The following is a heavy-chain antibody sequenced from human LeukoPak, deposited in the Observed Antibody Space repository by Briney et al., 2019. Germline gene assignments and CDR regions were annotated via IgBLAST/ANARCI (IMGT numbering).Heavy chain of an antibody. CDR3: AKDTRYGSETFGAFDI. J-gene: IGHJ3*02. CDR1: GFTFSNYA. V-gene: IGHV3-23*01. D-gene: IGHD3-10*01. Sequence: PGGSLRLSCAASGFTFSNYAMSWVRQAPGKGLEWVSGTSGGGGDTSYADSVKGRFTISRDNSKNTLYLHMNSLRAGDTAVYYCAKDTRYGSETFGAFDIWGQGTMITVSS. CDR2: TSGGGGDT.